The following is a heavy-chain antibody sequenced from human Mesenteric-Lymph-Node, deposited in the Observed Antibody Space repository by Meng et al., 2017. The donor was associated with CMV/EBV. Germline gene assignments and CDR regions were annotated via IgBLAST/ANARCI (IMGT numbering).Heavy chain of an antibody. D-gene: IGHD1-26*01. CDR3: ARVAGYSGSYYFDY. J-gene: IGHJ4*02. CDR2: MYDSEST. V-gene: IGHV4-59*01. Sequence: SETLSLTCTVSGGSINSYYWSWIRQPPGKSLEWIGYMYDSESTNYNPSLMSRVTSSVDTSKNQFSLNLSSVTAADTAVYYCARVAGYSGSYYFDYWGQGTLVTVSS. CDR1: GGSINSYY.